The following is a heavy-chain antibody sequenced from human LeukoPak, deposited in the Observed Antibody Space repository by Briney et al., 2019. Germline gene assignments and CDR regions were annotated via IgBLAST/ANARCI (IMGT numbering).Heavy chain of an antibody. Sequence: GGSLRLSCVASGXTFNTYAVSWVRQAPGKGPQWVARINGGGRGTYYADSLKGRFTISRDNSKNALYLQIYNLRPEDTARYYCAKGGLGKEVFDDWGQGTVVTVSS. V-gene: IGHV3-23*01. CDR1: GXTFNTYA. J-gene: IGHJ4*02. CDR2: INGGGRGT. D-gene: IGHD1-1*01. CDR3: AKGGLGKEVFDD.